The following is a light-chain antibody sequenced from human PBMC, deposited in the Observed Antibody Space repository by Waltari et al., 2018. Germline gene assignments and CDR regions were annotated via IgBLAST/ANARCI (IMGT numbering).Light chain of an antibody. CDR3: QQYNNWPPYT. Sequence: EIVMTQSPATLSVSPGERATLSCRASQSVSSNLAWYQQKPGQAPRLLNYGASTRATGIPARFSGSGSGTEFTLTISSLQSEDFAVYYCQQYNNWPPYTFGLGTKLEIK. CDR2: GAS. CDR1: QSVSSN. V-gene: IGKV3-15*01. J-gene: IGKJ2*01.